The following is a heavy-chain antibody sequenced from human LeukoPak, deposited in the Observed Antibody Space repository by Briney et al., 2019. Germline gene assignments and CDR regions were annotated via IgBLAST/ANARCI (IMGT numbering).Heavy chain of an antibody. CDR3: ARDHCSSTSCHTTYYYGMDV. CDR2: ISSSSSYI. J-gene: IGHJ6*04. D-gene: IGHD2-2*01. V-gene: IGHV3-21*01. Sequence: GGSLRLSCAASGFTFSSYSMNWVRQAPGKGLEWVSSISSSSSYIYYADSVKGRSTISRDNAKNSQYLQMNSLRAEDTAVYYCARDHCSSTSCHTTYYYGMDVWGKGTTVTVSS. CDR1: GFTFSSYS.